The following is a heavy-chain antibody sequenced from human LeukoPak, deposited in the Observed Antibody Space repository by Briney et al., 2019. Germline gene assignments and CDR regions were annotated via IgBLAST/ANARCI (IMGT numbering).Heavy chain of an antibody. CDR1: GGSISNYY. V-gene: IGHV4-59*01. J-gene: IGHJ5*02. D-gene: IGHD3-9*01. CDR2: IYYSGST. Sequence: PSETLSLTRTVSGGSISNYYWNWIRQSPGKGLEWIGYIYYSGSTNYNPSLKSRVTISVDTSKNQFSLKLSPVTAADTAVYYCARGGYDILTGLWDWFDPWGQGTLVTVSS. CDR3: ARGGYDILTGLWDWFDP.